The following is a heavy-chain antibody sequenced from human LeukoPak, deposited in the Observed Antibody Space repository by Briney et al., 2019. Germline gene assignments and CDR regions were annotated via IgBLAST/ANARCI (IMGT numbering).Heavy chain of an antibody. D-gene: IGHD6-13*01. Sequence: SETLSLTCAVYGGSFSGYYWSWIRQPPGKGLEWIGYIYYSGSTNYNPSLKSRVTISVDTSKNQFSLKLSSVTAADTAVYYCARGVAYSSSWYGGYYYYYMDVWGKGTTVTISS. CDR3: ARGVAYSSSWYGGYYYYYMDV. V-gene: IGHV4-59*01. CDR1: GGSFSGYY. CDR2: IYYSGST. J-gene: IGHJ6*03.